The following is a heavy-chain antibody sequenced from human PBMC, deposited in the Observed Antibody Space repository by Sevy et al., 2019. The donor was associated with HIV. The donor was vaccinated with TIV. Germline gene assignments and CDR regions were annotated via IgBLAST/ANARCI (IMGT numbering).Heavy chain of an antibody. V-gene: IGHV2-5*02. Sequence: SGPTLVNPTQTLTLTCTFSGFSIGTSGVGVGWVRQPPGKALEWLVVIYWDNDKRYSPSLKSRLTVTKDISKNQVVLTMTNLDPADTDNSYCAHRHVGMSEWNYGYFDYWGQGTLVTVSS. J-gene: IGHJ4*02. CDR3: AHRHVGMSEWNYGYFDY. CDR2: IYWDNDK. CDR1: GFSIGTSGVG. D-gene: IGHD1-7*01.